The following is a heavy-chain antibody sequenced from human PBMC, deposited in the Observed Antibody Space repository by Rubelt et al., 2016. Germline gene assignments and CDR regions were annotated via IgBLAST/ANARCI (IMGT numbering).Heavy chain of an antibody. CDR3: ARVWGRGPDYYYYGMDV. Sequence: IPIVGTPNYAQKFKGRVTITADTSTSTVYMDLSSLKSEDTAVYYCARVWGRGPDYYYYGMDVWGQGTTITVSS. V-gene: IGHV1-69*06. D-gene: IGHD1-14*01. J-gene: IGHJ6*02. CDR2: IPIVGTP.